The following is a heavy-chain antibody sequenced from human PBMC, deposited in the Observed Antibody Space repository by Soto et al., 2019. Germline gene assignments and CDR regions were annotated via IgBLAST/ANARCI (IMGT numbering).Heavy chain of an antibody. CDR2: IYHSGST. CDR1: GGTIRCGGYS. J-gene: IGHJ1*01. D-gene: IGHD1-1*01. Sequence: SQALSLTEAVSGGTIRCGGYSWSWIRQPPGTGLEWIGYIYHSGSTYYNPSLKSRVTLSVDRSKNQFSLKLSSVTAADSAVYYCAIVQDRWCQGTLVT. V-gene: IGHV4-30-2*01. CDR3: AIVQDR.